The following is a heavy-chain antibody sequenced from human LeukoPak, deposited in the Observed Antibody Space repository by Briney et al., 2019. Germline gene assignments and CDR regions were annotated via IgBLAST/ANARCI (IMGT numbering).Heavy chain of an antibody. CDR1: SGSLSSGGYS. V-gene: IGHV4-30-2*01. CDR3: ARGGGPPNYYGSVSYDY. D-gene: IGHD3-10*01. Sequence: PSQTLSLTCTVSSGSLSSGGYSWSWIRQPPEKGLEWIGYIYRSGSTYYNPSLKSRVSISIDMSKIQFSLKLSSVTAADTAVYYCARGGGPPNYYGSVSYDYWGQGTLVTVSS. CDR2: IYRSGST. J-gene: IGHJ4*02.